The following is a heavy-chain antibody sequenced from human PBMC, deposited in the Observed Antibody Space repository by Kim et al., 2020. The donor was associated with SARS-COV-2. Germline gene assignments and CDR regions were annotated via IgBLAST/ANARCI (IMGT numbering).Heavy chain of an antibody. J-gene: IGHJ4*02. CDR3: AKGRTYYYDSSGYYYKDGTSEFDY. CDR1: GFTFSSYG. D-gene: IGHD3-22*01. CDR2: ISYDGSNK. V-gene: IGHV3-30*18. Sequence: GGSLRLSCAASGFTFSSYGMHWVRHAPGKGLEWVAVISYDGSNKYYADSVKGRFTISRDNSKNTLYLQMNSLRAEDTAVYYCAKGRTYYYDSSGYYYKDGTSEFDYWGQGTLVTVSS.